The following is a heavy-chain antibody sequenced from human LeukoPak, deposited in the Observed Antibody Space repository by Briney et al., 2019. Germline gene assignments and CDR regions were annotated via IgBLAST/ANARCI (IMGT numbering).Heavy chain of an antibody. CDR2: ISAYNGNT. Sequence: ASVKVSCKASGYTFTSYGISWVRQAPGQGLEWMGWISAYNGNTNYAQKLQGRVTMTTDTSTSTAYMELRSLRSDVTAVYYCARDGYSSSWYTNYYYYYMDVWGKGTTVTVSS. CDR3: ARDGYSSSWYTNYYYYYMDV. D-gene: IGHD6-13*01. V-gene: IGHV1-18*01. J-gene: IGHJ6*03. CDR1: GYTFTSYG.